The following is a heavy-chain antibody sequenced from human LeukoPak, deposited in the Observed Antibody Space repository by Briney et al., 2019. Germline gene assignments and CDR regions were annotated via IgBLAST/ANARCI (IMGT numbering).Heavy chain of an antibody. CDR1: GGSISSSAYY. CDR2: ISYSGST. Sequence: SETLSLTCSVSGGSISSSAYYWGWIRQPPGKGLEWIGSISYSGSTYYNPSLKSRVTISADTSKNQFSLNLNSVTAADTAVYYCARRVDGAYGNCFYPWGQGTLVTVSS. J-gene: IGHJ5*02. CDR3: ARRVDGAYGNCFYP. V-gene: IGHV4-39*01. D-gene: IGHD4-17*01.